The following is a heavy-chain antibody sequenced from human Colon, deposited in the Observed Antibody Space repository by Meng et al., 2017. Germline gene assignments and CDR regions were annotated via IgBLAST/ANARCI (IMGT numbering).Heavy chain of an antibody. Sequence: ASVKVSCKASGYTFTSYYMHWVRQAPGQGLEWMGIINPSGGSTSYAQKFQGRVTMTRDTSTRTVYMELSSLRSEDTAVYYCASPRYCSSTSCYRGGDYYYYGMDAWGQGTTVTVSS. J-gene: IGHJ6*02. D-gene: IGHD2-2*02. V-gene: IGHV1-46*01. CDR2: INPSGGST. CDR1: GYTFTSYY. CDR3: ASPRYCSSTSCYRGGDYYYYGMDA.